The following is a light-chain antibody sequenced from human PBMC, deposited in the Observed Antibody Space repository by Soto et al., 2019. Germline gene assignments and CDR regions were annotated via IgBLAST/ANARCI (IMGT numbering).Light chain of an antibody. CDR1: QSVSSN. V-gene: IGKV3-15*01. CDR3: HQYDSWT. J-gene: IGKJ1*01. CDR2: GAS. Sequence: EIAITQSPATLSVSPGERATLSCRASQSVSSNLAWYQQKPGQAPRLLIYGASTRATGIPARFSGSGSGTDFTLTISRLEPEDFAVYYCHQYDSWTFGQGTKVDIK.